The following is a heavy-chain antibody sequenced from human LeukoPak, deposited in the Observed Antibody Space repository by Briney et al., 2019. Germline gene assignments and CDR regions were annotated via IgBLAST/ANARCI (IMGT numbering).Heavy chain of an antibody. V-gene: IGHV4-39*07. D-gene: IGHD3-16*01. CDR3: ARSLYTAPKFDY. CDR2: IYYSGST. CDR1: GGSISSSSYY. Sequence: SETLSLTCTVSGGSISSSSYYWGWIRQPPGKGLEWIGSIYYSGSTYYNPSLKSRVTISVDTSKNQFSLKLSSVTAADTAVYYCARSLYTAPKFDYWGQGTLVTVSS. J-gene: IGHJ4*02.